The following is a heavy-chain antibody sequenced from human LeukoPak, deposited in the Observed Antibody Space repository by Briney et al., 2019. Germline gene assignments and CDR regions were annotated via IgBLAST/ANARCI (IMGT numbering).Heavy chain of an antibody. Sequence: ETLSLTCTVSGGSISSSSYYWGWIRQPPGKGLEWIGSIYYSGSTYYNPSLKSRVTISVDTSKNQFSLKLSSVTAADTAVYYCARDNSVRDEAWWFNPWGQGTLVTVSS. J-gene: IGHJ5*02. CDR1: GGSISSSSYY. CDR2: IYYSGST. CDR3: ARDNSVRDEAWWFNP. D-gene: IGHD5-24*01. V-gene: IGHV4-39*07.